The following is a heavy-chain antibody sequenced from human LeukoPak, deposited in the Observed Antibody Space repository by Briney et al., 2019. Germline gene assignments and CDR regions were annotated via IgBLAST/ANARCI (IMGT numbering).Heavy chain of an antibody. CDR1: GGSISSYY. J-gene: IGHJ5*02. CDR3: ARGGYYGSGNDFRFDP. CDR2: IYYSGST. Sequence: PSETLSLTCTVSGGSISSYYWSWIRQPPGKGLEWIGYIYYSGSTNYNPSLKSRVTISVDTSNNQFSLKLSSVTAADTAVYYCARGGYYGSGNDFRFDPWGQGTLVTVSS. V-gene: IGHV4-59*01. D-gene: IGHD3-10*01.